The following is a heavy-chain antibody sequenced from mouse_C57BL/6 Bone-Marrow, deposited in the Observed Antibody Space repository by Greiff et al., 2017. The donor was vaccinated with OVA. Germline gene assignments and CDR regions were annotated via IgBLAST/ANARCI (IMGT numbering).Heavy chain of an antibody. CDR2: INPNNGGT. Sequence: VQLKESGPELVKPGASVKIPCKASGYTFTDYNMDWVKQSHGKSLEWIGDINPNNGGTIYNQKFKGKATLTVDKSSSTAYMELRSLTSEDTAVYYCARKGKSSSAWFAYWGQGTLVTVSA. V-gene: IGHV1-18*01. CDR3: ARKGKSSSAWFAY. D-gene: IGHD1-3*01. J-gene: IGHJ3*01. CDR1: GYTFTDYN.